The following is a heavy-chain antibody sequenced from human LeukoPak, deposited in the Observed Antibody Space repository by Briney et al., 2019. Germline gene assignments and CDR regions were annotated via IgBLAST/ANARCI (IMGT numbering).Heavy chain of an antibody. V-gene: IGHV1-2*02. D-gene: IGHD4-11*01. CDR2: INPNSGGT. CDR1: GYTFTGYY. Sequence: ASVKVSCKASGYTFTGYYMHWVRQAPGQGLEWMGWINPNSGGTNYAQKFQGRVTMPRDTSVSTAYMELSGLRSDDTAVYYCAREPLNTEVPEGSSNMDDWGQGTRVTVSS. CDR3: AREPLNTEVPEGSSNMDD. J-gene: IGHJ6*02.